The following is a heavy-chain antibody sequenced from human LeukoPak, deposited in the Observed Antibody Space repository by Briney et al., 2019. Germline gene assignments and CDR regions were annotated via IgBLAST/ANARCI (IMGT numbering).Heavy chain of an antibody. D-gene: IGHD6-13*01. V-gene: IGHV1-24*01. CDR3: ATVLAEAPGYYFDY. Sequence: GSVKVSCKVSGYTLTELSMHWVRQAPGKGPEWMGGFDPEDSEKIYAQKLQGRVTMTEDTSKDTAYMELSSLRSEDTAVYYWATVLAEAPGYYFDYWGQGTLVTVSS. CDR2: FDPEDSEK. J-gene: IGHJ4*02. CDR1: GYTLTELS.